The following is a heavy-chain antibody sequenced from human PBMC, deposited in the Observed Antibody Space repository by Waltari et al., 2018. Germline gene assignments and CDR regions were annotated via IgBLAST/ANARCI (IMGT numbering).Heavy chain of an antibody. CDR1: GGSISSYY. J-gene: IGHJ2*01. CDR3: AIGLPYKDSSGYYYSPYWYFDL. D-gene: IGHD3-22*01. CDR2: IYTSGST. Sequence: QVQLQESGPGLVKPSETLSLTCTVSGGSISSYYWSWIRQPAGKGLEWIGRIYTSGSTNYNPSLKSRVTMSVDTSKNQFSLKLSSVTAADTAVYYCAIGLPYKDSSGYYYSPYWYFDLWGRGTLVTVSS. V-gene: IGHV4-4*07.